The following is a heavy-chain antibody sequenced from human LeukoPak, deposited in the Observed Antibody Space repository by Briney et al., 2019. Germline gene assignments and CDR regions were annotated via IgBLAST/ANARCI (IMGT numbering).Heavy chain of an antibody. Sequence: ASVKVSCKASGYTFTSYGISWVRQAPGQGLEWMGWISAYNGNTNYAQKLQGRVTMTTDTSTSTAYTELRSLTSDDTAVYYCARAGGYCGRISCPYYFDYWGQGSLVAVSS. V-gene: IGHV1-18*01. CDR2: ISAYNGNT. D-gene: IGHD2-15*01. J-gene: IGHJ4*02. CDR3: ARAGGYCGRISCPYYFDY. CDR1: GYTFTSYG.